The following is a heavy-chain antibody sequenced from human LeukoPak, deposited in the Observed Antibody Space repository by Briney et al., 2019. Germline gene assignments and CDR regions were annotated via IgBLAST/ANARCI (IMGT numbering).Heavy chain of an antibody. CDR3: AKVYRLCSGEYIGYLDF. J-gene: IGHJ4*02. V-gene: IGHV3-23*01. CDR2: ISPSGDST. D-gene: IGHD4-17*01. CDR1: GFLFWSHA. Sequence: GGSLTLSCAASGFLFWSHAMHWVRQAPGKGLDWVASISPSGDSTSYADSVRDRFTISRDNSKSTLYLQMNSLRVGDSALYYCAKVYRLCSGEYIGYLDFWGQGALVTVSS.